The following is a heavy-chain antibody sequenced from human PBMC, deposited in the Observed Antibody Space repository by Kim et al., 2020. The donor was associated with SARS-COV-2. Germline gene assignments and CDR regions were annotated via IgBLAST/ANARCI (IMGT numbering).Heavy chain of an antibody. J-gene: IGHJ4*02. V-gene: IGHV4-30-4*01. CDR1: GGSISTVDYY. CDR2: VYNSGTT. Sequence: SETLSLTCVVSGGSISTVDYYWNWIRQSPGKGLEWIGYVYNSGTTNYNPSLESRATISRHSSKNQFSLKLKSVTVADTAFYYCASGVGVTDNYFDSGGPG. D-gene: IGHD2-21*01. CDR3: ASGVGVTDNYFDS.